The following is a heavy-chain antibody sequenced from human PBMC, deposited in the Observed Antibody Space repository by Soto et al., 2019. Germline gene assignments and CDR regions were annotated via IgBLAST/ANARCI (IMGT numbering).Heavy chain of an antibody. Sequence: GESLKISCTASGYIFSNYWIGWVRQMPGKGLEWMGMIFPGDSDTRYSPSFQGQVTMSAGKSINTAYLQWNDLKASDTAIYYCARVKTGNPGYYAMDVWGQGTTVTVSS. D-gene: IGHD6-13*01. V-gene: IGHV5-51*01. CDR3: ARVKTGNPGYYAMDV. CDR1: GYIFSNYW. J-gene: IGHJ6*02. CDR2: IFPGDSDT.